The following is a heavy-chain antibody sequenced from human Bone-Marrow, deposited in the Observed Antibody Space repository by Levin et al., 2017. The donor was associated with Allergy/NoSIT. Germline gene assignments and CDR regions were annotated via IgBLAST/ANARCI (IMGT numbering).Heavy chain of an antibody. Sequence: GESLKISCAASGFTFSNHAMSWVRLAPGKGLECVSGIYAAGDVTYYADSVKGRFTISKDNSRNTVYLEMNSLRAEDTAVYYCAKDFCSSGSCSLFDSWGQGTLVTVSS. CDR3: AKDFCSSGSCSLFDS. D-gene: IGHD2-15*01. CDR1: GFTFSNHA. V-gene: IGHV3-23*01. J-gene: IGHJ4*02. CDR2: IYAAGDVT.